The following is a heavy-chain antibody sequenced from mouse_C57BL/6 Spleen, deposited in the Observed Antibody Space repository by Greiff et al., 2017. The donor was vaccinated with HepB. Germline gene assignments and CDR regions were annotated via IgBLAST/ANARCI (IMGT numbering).Heavy chain of an antibody. J-gene: IGHJ2*01. CDR1: GFTFSSYA. D-gene: IGHD2-3*01. CDR3: ARDGDDGPGDY. Sequence: EVQVVESGGGLVKPGGSLKLSCAASGFTFSSYAMSWVRQTPEKRLEWVATISDGGSYTYYPDNVKGRFTISRDNAKNNLYLQMSHLKSEDTAMYYCARDGDDGPGDYWGQGTTLTVSS. V-gene: IGHV5-4*01. CDR2: ISDGGSYT.